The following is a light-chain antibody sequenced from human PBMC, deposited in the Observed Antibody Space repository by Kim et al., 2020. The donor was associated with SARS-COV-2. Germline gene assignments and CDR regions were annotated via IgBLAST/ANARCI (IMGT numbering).Light chain of an antibody. CDR1: SSNIGSNT. CDR2: SNN. J-gene: IGLJ3*02. CDR3: AAWDDSLNGV. Sequence: QSVLTQPPSASGTPGQRVTISCSGSSSNIGSNTVNWYQQLPGTAPKLLIYSNNQRPSGVPDRFSGSKSGTSASLAISGLQSEDEADYYCAAWDDSLNGVFGGGPKVTVL. V-gene: IGLV1-44*01.